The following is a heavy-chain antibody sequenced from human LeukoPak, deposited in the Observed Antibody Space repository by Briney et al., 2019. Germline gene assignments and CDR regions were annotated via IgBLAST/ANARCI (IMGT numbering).Heavy chain of an antibody. D-gene: IGHD3-16*01. CDR1: GGTFTSYA. J-gene: IGHJ3*02. V-gene: IGHV1-69*04. CDR3: ARARSRITFGGIRHAFDI. CDR2: IIPLLGIT. Sequence: GSSVKVSCKASGGTFTSYAMNWVRHAPGQGLEWVARIIPLLGITNHAQKLQGRVTVTADTSTNTAYMELSSLISDDTAVYYCARARSRITFGGIRHAFDIWGQGTLVTVSS.